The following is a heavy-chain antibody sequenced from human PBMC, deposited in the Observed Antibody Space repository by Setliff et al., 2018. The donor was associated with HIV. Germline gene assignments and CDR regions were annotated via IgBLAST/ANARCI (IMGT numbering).Heavy chain of an antibody. D-gene: IGHD5-12*01. V-gene: IGHV3-30*02. CDR3: HSGYDTEEQSYFDY. CDR2: IRFDGSYK. Sequence: PGGSLRLSCVASRFSLFRDYGMHWVRQAPGKGLEWVAFIRFDGSYKYYADSVEGRFTISRDNSKNTVFLQMSSLRVEDTGVYYCHSGYDTEEQSYFDYWGQGALVTVSS. CDR1: RFSLFRDYG. J-gene: IGHJ4*02.